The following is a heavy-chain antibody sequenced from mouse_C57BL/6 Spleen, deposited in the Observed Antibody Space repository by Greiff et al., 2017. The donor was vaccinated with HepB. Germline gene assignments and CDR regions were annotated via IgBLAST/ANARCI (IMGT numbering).Heavy chain of an antibody. V-gene: IGHV1-82*01. CDR3: ARLRGNSY. CDR1: GYAFSSSW. Sequence: VQLQQSGPELVKPGASVKISCKASGYAFSSSWMNWVKQRPGKGLEWIGRIYPGDGDTNYNGKFKGKATLTADKSSSTAYMQLSSLTSEDSAVYICARLRGNSYWGQGTLVTVSA. J-gene: IGHJ3*01. CDR2: IYPGDGDT. D-gene: IGHD2-1*01.